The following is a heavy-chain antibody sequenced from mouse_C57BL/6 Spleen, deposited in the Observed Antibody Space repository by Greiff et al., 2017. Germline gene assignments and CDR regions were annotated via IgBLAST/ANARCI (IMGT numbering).Heavy chain of an antibody. CDR2: IYPGSGST. Sequence: QVQLQQPGAELVKPGASVKMSCKASGYTFTSYWITWVKQRPGQGLEWIGDIYPGSGSTNYNEKFKSKATLTVDTSSSTAYMQLSSLTSEDSAVYYCARDYYGSLRITYAMDYWGQGTSVTVSS. J-gene: IGHJ4*01. CDR1: GYTFTSYW. V-gene: IGHV1-55*01. CDR3: ARDYYGSLRITYAMDY. D-gene: IGHD1-1*01.